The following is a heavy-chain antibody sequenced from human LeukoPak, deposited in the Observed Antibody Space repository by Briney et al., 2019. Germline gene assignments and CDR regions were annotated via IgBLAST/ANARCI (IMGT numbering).Heavy chain of an antibody. J-gene: IGHJ4*02. CDR1: GYTFTSYG. CDR2: ISNYDGNT. D-gene: IGHD6-13*01. CDR3: ARDLPYSSSWESIDY. Sequence: ASVKLSCKASGYTFTSYGIIWVRQAPGQGLEWMGWISNYDGNTNYAQKIQGRVTMTTDTSTSTAYVELRSLRSDDTAVYYCARDLPYSSSWESIDYWGQGTLVTVSS. V-gene: IGHV1-18*01.